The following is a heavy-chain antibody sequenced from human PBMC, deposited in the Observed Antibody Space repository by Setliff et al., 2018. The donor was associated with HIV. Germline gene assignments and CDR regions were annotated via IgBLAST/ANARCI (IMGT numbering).Heavy chain of an antibody. CDR1: GGSISSHY. J-gene: IGHJ6*03. CDR2: FYYSGST. V-gene: IGHV4-59*11. CDR3: ARGGGFLEWLSPMDV. Sequence: SETLSLTCAVSGGSISSHYWSWIRQPPGKGLEWIGYFYYSGSTNYNPSLKSRVTISVDTSKNQFYLKLSSVTAADTAVYYCARGGGFLEWLSPMDVWGRGTTVTVSS. D-gene: IGHD3-3*01.